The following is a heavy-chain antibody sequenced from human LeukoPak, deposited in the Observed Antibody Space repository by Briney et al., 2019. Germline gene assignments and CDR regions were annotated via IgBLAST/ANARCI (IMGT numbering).Heavy chain of an antibody. CDR2: INHSGST. V-gene: IGHV4-34*01. CDR1: GGSFSGYY. Sequence: PSETLSLTCAVYGGSFSGYYWSWIRQPPGKGLEWIGEINHSGSTNYNPSLKSRDTISVDTSKNHFSLKLSSVTAADTAVYYCARRSGPYSSSWFYWGQGTLVTVSS. J-gene: IGHJ4*02. D-gene: IGHD6-13*01. CDR3: ARRSGPYSSSWFY.